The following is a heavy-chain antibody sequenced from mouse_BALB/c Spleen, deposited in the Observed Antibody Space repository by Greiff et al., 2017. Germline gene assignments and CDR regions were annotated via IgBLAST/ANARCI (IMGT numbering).Heavy chain of an antibody. CDR3: AKSKTARATLDY. Sequence: EVKLQESGAELVKPGASVKLSCTASGFNIKDTYMHWVKQRPEQGLEWIGRIDPANGNTKYDPKFKDKATLTADKSSSTAYMQLSSLTSEDSAVYYCAKSKTARATLDYWGQGTSVTVSS. J-gene: IGHJ4*01. CDR1: GFNIKDTY. D-gene: IGHD3-2*01. CDR2: IDPANGNT. V-gene: IGHV14-3*02.